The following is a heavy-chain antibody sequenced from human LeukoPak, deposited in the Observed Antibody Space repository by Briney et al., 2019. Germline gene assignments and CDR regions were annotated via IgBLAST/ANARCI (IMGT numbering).Heavy chain of an antibody. CDR1: GFTVSSNY. Sequence: GGSLRLSCAASGFTVSSNYMSWVRQAPGKGLEWVSVIYSGGSTYYADSVKGRFTISRDNSKNTLYLQMNSLRAEDTAVYYCARGYCSSTSCYPGYFDYWGQGTLVTVSS. V-gene: IGHV3-53*01. CDR3: ARGYCSSTSCYPGYFDY. D-gene: IGHD2-2*01. J-gene: IGHJ4*02. CDR2: IYSGGST.